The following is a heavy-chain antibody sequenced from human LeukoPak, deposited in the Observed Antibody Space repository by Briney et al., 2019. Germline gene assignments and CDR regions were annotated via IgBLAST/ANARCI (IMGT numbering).Heavy chain of an antibody. CDR2: IYYSGST. Sequence: SETLSLTCTVSGGSISSYYWSWIRQPPGKGLEWIGYIYYSGSTNYNPSLKSRVTISVDTSKNQFSLKLSSVTAADTAVYYCARSPGGYSYYYYMDVRGKGTTVTVSS. J-gene: IGHJ6*03. CDR1: GGSISSYY. CDR3: ARSPGGYSYYYYMDV. V-gene: IGHV4-59*01. D-gene: IGHD3-16*01.